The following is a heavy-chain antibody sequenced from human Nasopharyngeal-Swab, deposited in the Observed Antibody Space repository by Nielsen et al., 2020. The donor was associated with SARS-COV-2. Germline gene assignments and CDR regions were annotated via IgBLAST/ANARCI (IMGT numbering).Heavy chain of an antibody. CDR3: ARDQGSSWYTYYYYYGMDV. CDR2: ISYDGSKK. CDR1: GFTFSSYA. V-gene: IGHV3-30-3*01. J-gene: IGHJ6*02. D-gene: IGHD6-13*01. Sequence: GGSLRLSCAASGFTFSSYAMHWVRQAPGKGLEWVAVISYDGSKKYYAASVKGRFTISRDNSKNTLYLQMNSLRAEDTAVYYCARDQGSSWYTYYYYYGMDVWGQGTTVTVSS.